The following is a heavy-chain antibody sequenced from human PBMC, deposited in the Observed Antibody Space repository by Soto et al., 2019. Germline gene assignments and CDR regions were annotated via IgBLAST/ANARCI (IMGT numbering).Heavy chain of an antibody. V-gene: IGHV1-18*01. CDR3: AKMQGREYHLPPGPAFDP. Sequence: ASVKVSSKASGYTFTSYGISWVRQAPGQGLEWMGWISAYNGKTNYAQKLQGRVTMTTDTSTSTAYMELRSLRAEDTAVYYCAKMQGREYHLPPGPAFDPWGQGTLVTVSS. CDR1: GYTFTSYG. CDR2: ISAYNGKT. J-gene: IGHJ5*02. D-gene: IGHD2-2*01.